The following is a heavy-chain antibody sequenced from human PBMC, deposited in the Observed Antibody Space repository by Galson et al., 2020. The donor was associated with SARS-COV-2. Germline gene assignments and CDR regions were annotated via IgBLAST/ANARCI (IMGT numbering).Heavy chain of an antibody. V-gene: IGHV1-24*01. J-gene: IGHJ5*02. CDR1: GYTLTTYS. CDR3: ATGTPVGATGWFDP. Sequence: ASVKISCNASGYTLTTYSMHCVRHAPGKGLQWRGGFDPEDGETIYAQKFQGRVTMTEDTSTDTAYMELSSLGSEDTAVYYCATGTPVGATGWFDPWGQGTLVTVSS. CDR2: FDPEDGET. D-gene: IGHD1-26*01.